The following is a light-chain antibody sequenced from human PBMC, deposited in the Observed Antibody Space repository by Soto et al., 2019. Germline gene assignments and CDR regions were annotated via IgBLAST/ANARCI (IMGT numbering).Light chain of an antibody. CDR2: TAS. V-gene: IGKV1-9*01. Sequence: DIQLTQSPSFLSASVGDRVTITCRASQGISSYLAWYQQKPGQAPNLLIYTASTLQSGVPSRFSGSGSGTEFTLTISSLQPEDFATYYCQQHNSYPVTFGGGTKVEIK. CDR1: QGISSY. CDR3: QQHNSYPVT. J-gene: IGKJ4*02.